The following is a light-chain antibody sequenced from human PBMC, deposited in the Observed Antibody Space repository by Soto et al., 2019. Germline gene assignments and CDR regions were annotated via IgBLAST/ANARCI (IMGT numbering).Light chain of an antibody. Sequence: DIQMTQSPSSLSASVGDRVTLTCRASETISTFLNWYQHKPGRAPKLLIYAASRLQSGVPSRFSGSGSGTDFTLTISSLQPEDFATYYCQHLNTYPITFGPGTRLEIK. V-gene: IGKV1-39*01. CDR2: AAS. J-gene: IGKJ5*01. CDR3: QHLNTYPIT. CDR1: ETISTF.